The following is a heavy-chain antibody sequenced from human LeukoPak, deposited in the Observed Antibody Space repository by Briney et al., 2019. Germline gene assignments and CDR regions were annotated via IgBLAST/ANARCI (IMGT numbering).Heavy chain of an antibody. V-gene: IGHV3-53*01. CDR1: GFTVSYNY. CDR2: IYSGGST. Sequence: GGSLRLSCAASGFTVSYNYMSWVRQAPGKGLEWVSVIYSGGSTNYADSVKGRFIISRDNSKNTVYLQMNCLRAEDTAVYYCARDLGGGDSLWGQGTLVTVSS. J-gene: IGHJ4*02. D-gene: IGHD2-21*02. CDR3: ARDLGGGDSL.